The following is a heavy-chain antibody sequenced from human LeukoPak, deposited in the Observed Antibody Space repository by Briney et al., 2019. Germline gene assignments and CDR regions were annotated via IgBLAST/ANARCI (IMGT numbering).Heavy chain of an antibody. CDR2: ISAYNGNT. CDR3: ARDCSGGTCYLDY. D-gene: IGHD2-15*01. CDR1: VTTLSNYG. V-gene: IGHV1-18*01. J-gene: IGHJ4*02. Sequence: ASVKVSCKASVTTLSNYGITWVRHAPGQGLEWMGWISAYNGNTNYAQKFQGRATMTTDTSTSTAYMELRSLRSDDTALYYCARDCSGGTCYLDYWGQGTLVTVSS.